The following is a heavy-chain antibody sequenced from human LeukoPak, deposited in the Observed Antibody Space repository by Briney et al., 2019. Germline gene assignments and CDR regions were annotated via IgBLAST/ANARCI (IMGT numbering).Heavy chain of an antibody. D-gene: IGHD1-14*01. CDR3: ARDRNPRGY. J-gene: IGHJ4*02. CDR1: GGSISSYY. Sequence: SETLSLTCTVSGGSISSYYWSWIRQPPGKGLKWIGYIYYSGSANYNPSLKSRVTISVDTSKNQFSLKLSSVTAADTAVYYCARDRNPRGYWGQGTLVTVSS. V-gene: IGHV4-59*01. CDR2: IYYSGSA.